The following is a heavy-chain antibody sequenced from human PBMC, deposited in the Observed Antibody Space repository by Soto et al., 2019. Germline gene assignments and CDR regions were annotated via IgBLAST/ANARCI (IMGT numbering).Heavy chain of an antibody. J-gene: IGHJ4*02. CDR1: GYTFTGYY. CDR2: INPNSGGT. Sequence: ASVKVSCKASGYTFTGYYMHWVRQAPGQGLEWMGWINPNSGGTNYAQRFQGWVTMTRDTSISTAYMELSRLRSDDTAVYYCARELESTGFGYWAQGTLVTGSS. V-gene: IGHV1-2*04. D-gene: IGHD1-1*01. CDR3: ARELESTGFGY.